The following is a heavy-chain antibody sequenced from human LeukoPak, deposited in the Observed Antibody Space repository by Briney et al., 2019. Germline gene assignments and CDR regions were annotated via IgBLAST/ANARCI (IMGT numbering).Heavy chain of an antibody. V-gene: IGHV3-11*04. J-gene: IGHJ4*02. Sequence: VGSHRLSCVTSGFRFSDYYMMWIRQAPGKGPEWVAHISSSAATTLYADSVKGRFTVSRDNAKNSLYLEMTSLRAEDTAVYYCARDRGSTVTTVGYWGQGTLITVSS. D-gene: IGHD4-17*01. CDR2: ISSSAATT. CDR3: ARDRGSTVTTVGY. CDR1: GFRFSDYY.